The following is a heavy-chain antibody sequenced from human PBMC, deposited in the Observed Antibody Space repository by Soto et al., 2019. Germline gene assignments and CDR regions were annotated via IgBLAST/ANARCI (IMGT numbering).Heavy chain of an antibody. Sequence: SETLSLTCSVSGGSISRGGYYWSWIRQHPGEGLEYIGYIYETGATYYKPSLKSRVSISADTSKNQFSLKPSSVTGADTAVYFCARIAVPGASYWGQGTLVTVSS. CDR2: IYETGAT. CDR3: ARIAVPGASY. J-gene: IGHJ4*02. CDR1: GGSISRGGYY. D-gene: IGHD7-27*01. V-gene: IGHV4-31*03.